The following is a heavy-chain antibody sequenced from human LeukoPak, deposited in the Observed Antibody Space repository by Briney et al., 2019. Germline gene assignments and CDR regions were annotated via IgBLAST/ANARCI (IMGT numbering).Heavy chain of an antibody. V-gene: IGHV1-18*01. J-gene: IGHJ3*02. CDR1: DYTFTNYG. CDR3: ARGYSGAWWDILHI. CDR2: IGTSNDNT. Sequence: ASVKVSCKASDYTFTNYGITWVRQAPGQGLEWMGWIGTSNDNTHAAQSLQGRVTLTTDTSTSTAYMDLGSLTSDDTAVYYCARGYSGAWWDILHIWGQGTMVTVSS. D-gene: IGHD1-26*01.